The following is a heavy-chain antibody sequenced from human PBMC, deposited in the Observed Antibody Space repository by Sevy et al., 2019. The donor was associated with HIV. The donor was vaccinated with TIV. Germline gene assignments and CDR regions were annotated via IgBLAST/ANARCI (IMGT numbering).Heavy chain of an antibody. J-gene: IGHJ4*02. CDR2: FDPEEGER. Sequence: ASVKVSCKVSGKTLTGLSMHWVRQSPGKGPEWMGTFDPEEGERIYAQKFQGRVTMTEDTSTDTAYMDLSSLRSDDTAVYYCAGTREYYYGNVGYFDYWGQGTLVTVSS. V-gene: IGHV1-24*01. CDR3: AGTREYYYGNVGYFDY. CDR1: GKTLTGLS. D-gene: IGHD3-10*01.